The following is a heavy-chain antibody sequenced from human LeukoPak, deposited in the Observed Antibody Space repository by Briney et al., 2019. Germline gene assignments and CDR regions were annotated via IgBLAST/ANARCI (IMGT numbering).Heavy chain of an antibody. CDR1: GGSVSNYY. Sequence: SETLSLTCSDSGGSVSNYYWSWIRQPPGKGLEWIGYVHYTGSTNYNPSLKSRVTMFEDKSKNQFSLRLYSVTVADTAVYYCARHFAYSSSSYFDYWGQGSLVTVSS. V-gene: IGHV4-59*08. CDR2: VHYTGST. D-gene: IGHD6-6*01. CDR3: ARHFAYSSSSYFDY. J-gene: IGHJ4*02.